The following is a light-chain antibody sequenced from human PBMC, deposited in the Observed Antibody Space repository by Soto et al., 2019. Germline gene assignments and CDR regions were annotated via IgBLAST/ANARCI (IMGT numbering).Light chain of an antibody. V-gene: IGLV2-14*01. CDR2: EVT. CDR3: TSYTGRSTVI. Sequence: QSALTQPASVSGPPGQSITIPCIGTRSDVGGYNYVSWYQQHPGKAPKLLIYEVTNRPSGVSNRFSGSKSSNTASLTTSGLQAEDETDYYCTSYTGRSTVIFGGGTKVTVL. J-gene: IGLJ2*01. CDR1: RSDVGGYNY.